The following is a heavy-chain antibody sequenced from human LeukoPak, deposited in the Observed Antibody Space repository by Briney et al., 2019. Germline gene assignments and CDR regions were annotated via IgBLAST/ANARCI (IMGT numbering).Heavy chain of an antibody. D-gene: IGHD3-10*01. V-gene: IGHV3-74*01. CDR2: INHDGSAT. Sequence: GGSLRLSCAVSGFTFRSYWMHWVRQAPGKGLVWVSRINHDGSATIYADSVKGRFTISRDNAKNTLYLQMDSLRAEDTAVYYCARETYYGSDYYFDYWGQGTLVTVSS. CDR3: ARETYYGSDYYFDY. CDR1: GFTFRSYW. J-gene: IGHJ4*02.